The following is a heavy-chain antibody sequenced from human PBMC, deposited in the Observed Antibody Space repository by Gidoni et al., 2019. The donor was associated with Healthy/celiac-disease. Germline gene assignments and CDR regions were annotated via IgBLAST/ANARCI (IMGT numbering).Heavy chain of an antibody. Sequence: HVPLVQSGAEVKKPGASVKVSCKFVGYTLTELSMHWVRQAPGKWLEWMGGFDPEDGQTSAAQKSQGRVTMSEDTSTDTAYMELSSLRSDDTAVYYCATDWGGCYPTFYYYGMDVWGQGTTVTVSS. V-gene: IGHV1-24*01. CDR1: GYTLTELS. CDR3: ATDWGGCYPTFYYYGMDV. J-gene: IGHJ6*02. CDR2: FDPEDGQT. D-gene: IGHD2-15*01.